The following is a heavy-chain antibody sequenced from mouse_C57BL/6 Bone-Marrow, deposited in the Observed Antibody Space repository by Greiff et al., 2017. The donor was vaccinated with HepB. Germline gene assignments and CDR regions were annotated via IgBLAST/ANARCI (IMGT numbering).Heavy chain of an antibody. CDR1: GFTFSSYA. CDR2: ISSGGDYI. D-gene: IGHD2-1*01. J-gene: IGHJ4*01. CDR3: TRESLYGNYERYAMDY. V-gene: IGHV5-9-1*02. Sequence: EVMLVESGEGLVKPGGSLKLSCAASGFTFSSYAMSWVRQTPEKRLEWVAYISSGGDYIYYADTVKGRFTISRDNARNTLYLQMSSLKSEDTAMYYCTRESLYGNYERYAMDYWGQGTSVTVSS.